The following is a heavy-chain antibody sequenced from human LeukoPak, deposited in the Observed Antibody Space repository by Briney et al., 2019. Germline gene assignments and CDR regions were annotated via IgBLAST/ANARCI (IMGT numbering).Heavy chain of an antibody. CDR2: TYYSGST. Sequence: PSQTLSLTCTVSGGSISSGDDYWTWIRQSPGKGLEWSGYTYYSGSTYYNPSLKSRVTISVDTSKNQFSLKLSSVTAADTAVYYCAREVSRWPYYFDYWGQGTLVTVSS. CDR3: AREVSRWPYYFDY. D-gene: IGHD4-23*01. J-gene: IGHJ4*02. CDR1: GGSISSGDDY. V-gene: IGHV4-30-4*01.